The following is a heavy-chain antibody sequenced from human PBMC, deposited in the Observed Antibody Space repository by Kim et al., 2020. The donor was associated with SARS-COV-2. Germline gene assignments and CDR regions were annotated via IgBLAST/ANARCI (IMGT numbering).Heavy chain of an antibody. D-gene: IGHD1-1*01. Sequence: SERNYVDSLKGRFTISRDNAKNSLYLQMNSLRAEDTAVYFCARGGNWLDYWGQGTLVTVSS. V-gene: IGHV3-7*01. J-gene: IGHJ4*02. CDR2: SER. CDR3: ARGGNWLDY.